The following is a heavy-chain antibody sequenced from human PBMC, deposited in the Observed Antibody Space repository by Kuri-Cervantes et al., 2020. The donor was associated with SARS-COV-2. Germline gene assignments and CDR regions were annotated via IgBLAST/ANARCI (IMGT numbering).Heavy chain of an antibody. Sequence: ASVKVSCKASGYTFTSYGISWVRQAPGQGLEWMGWISAYNGNTNYAQKLQGRVTMTTDTSTSTAYMELRSLRSDDTAVHYCARARHGYCSSTSCQPYYYYYMDVWGKGTTVTVSS. V-gene: IGHV1-18*01. CDR3: ARARHGYCSSTSCQPYYYYYMDV. D-gene: IGHD2-2*03. J-gene: IGHJ6*03. CDR1: GYTFTSYG. CDR2: ISAYNGNT.